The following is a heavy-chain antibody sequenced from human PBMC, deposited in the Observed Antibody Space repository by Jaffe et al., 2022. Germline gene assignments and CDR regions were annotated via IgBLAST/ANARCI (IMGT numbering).Heavy chain of an antibody. V-gene: IGHV3-48*03. CDR1: GFTFSSYE. J-gene: IGHJ5*02. Sequence: EVQLVESGGGLVQPGGSLRLSCAASGFTFSSYEMNWVRQAPGKGLEWVSYISSSGSTIYYADSVKGRFTISRDNAKNSLYLQMNSLRAEDTAVYYCASSGQWLVRRWFDPWGQGTLVTVSS. CDR3: ASSGQWLVRRWFDP. CDR2: ISSSGSTI. D-gene: IGHD6-19*01.